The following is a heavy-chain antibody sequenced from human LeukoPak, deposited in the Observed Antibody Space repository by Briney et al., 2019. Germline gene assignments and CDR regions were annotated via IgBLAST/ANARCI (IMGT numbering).Heavy chain of an antibody. CDR1: GGTFSSYA. CDR3: ARVNSIYSGYQLLMNY. V-gene: IGHV1-69*13. D-gene: IGHD2-2*01. CDR2: IIPIFGTA. Sequence: SVKVSCKASGGTFSSYAISWVRQAPGQGLEWMGGIIPIFGTANYAQKFQGRVTITADESTSTAYMVLSSLRSEDTAVYYCARVNSIYSGYQLLMNYWGQGTLVTVSS. J-gene: IGHJ4*02.